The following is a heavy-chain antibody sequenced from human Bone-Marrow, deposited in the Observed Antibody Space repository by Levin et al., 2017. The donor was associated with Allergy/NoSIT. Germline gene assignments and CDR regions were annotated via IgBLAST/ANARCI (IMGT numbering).Heavy chain of an antibody. D-gene: IGHD2-8*01. CDR1: GYAFSDYY. CDR3: AMLGGFDY. J-gene: IGHJ4*02. Sequence: GESLKISCKGSGYAFSDYYIHWVRQVPGQGLEWVGWINPKNGGTKYAQKFQGRVTVTTDTSVNTAYMAVSSLTSDDAAIFYCAMLGGFDYWGQGTLVTVSS. CDR2: INPKNGGT. V-gene: IGHV1-2*02.